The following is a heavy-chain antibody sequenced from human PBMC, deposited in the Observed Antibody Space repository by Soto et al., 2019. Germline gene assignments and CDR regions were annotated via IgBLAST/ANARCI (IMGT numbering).Heavy chain of an antibody. CDR1: GDTFSRHT. CDR3: AKDSLYYDFWEPPPYFDY. D-gene: IGHD3-3*01. CDR2: IIPILGIA. Sequence: GASVKVSCKASGDTFSRHTISWVRQAPGQGLEWMGRIIPILGIANYAQKFQGRVTITADKSTSTAYMDLGSLRAEDTAVYYCAKDSLYYDFWEPPPYFDYWGQGTLVTVSS. J-gene: IGHJ4*02. V-gene: IGHV1-69*04.